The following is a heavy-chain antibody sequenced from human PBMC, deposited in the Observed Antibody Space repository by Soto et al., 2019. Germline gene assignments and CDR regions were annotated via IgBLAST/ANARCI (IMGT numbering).Heavy chain of an antibody. J-gene: IGHJ5*02. Sequence: QVQLVQSGAEVKKPGASVKVSCKASGYTFTSYYMHWVRQAPGQGLEWMGIINPSGGSTSYAQKFQGRVNMTRDTSTSTVYMELSSLRSEDTAVYYCARGFPSVPAAIEDRGWFDPWGQGTLVTVSS. D-gene: IGHD2-2*02. CDR3: ARGFPSVPAAIEDRGWFDP. V-gene: IGHV1-46*01. CDR2: INPSGGST. CDR1: GYTFTSYY.